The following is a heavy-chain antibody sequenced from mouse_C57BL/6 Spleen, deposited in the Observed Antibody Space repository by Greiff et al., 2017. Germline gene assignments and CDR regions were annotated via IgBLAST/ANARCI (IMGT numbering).Heavy chain of an antibody. V-gene: IGHV5-9-1*02. CDR3: TRDEEDYGEGDWYFDV. J-gene: IGHJ1*03. Sequence: EVQLVESGEGLVKPGGSLKLSCAASGFTFSSYAMSWVRQTPEKRLEWVAYISSGGDYIYYADTVKGRFTISRDNARNTLYLQMSSLKSEDTAMYYCTRDEEDYGEGDWYFDVWGTGTTVTVSS. CDR1: GFTFSSYA. D-gene: IGHD2-4*01. CDR2: ISSGGDYI.